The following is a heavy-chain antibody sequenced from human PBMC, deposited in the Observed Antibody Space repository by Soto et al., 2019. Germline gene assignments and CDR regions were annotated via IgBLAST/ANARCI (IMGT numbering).Heavy chain of an antibody. CDR2: INHSGST. CDR3: AGGGLLRYFDWLS. V-gene: IGHV4-34*01. D-gene: IGHD3-9*01. J-gene: IGHJ6*02. Sequence: SETLSLTCAVYGGSFSGYYWSWIRQPPGKGLEWIGEINHSGSTNYNPSLKSRVTISVDTSKNQFSLKLSSVTAADTTVYYCAGGGLLRYFDWLSWGQGTTVTVSS. CDR1: GGSFSGYY.